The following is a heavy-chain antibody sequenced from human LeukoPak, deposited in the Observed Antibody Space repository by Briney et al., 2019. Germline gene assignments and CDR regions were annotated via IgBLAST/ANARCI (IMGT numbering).Heavy chain of an antibody. CDR2: IIPIFGTA. J-gene: IGHJ6*03. CDR3: ARSDHYDFWSGYYKEGNYYYCYMDV. V-gene: IGHV1-69*05. Sequence: GASVKVSCKASGVTFSSYAISWVRQAPGQGLEWMGGIIPIFGTANYAQKFQGRVTITTDESTSTAYMELSSLRSEDTAVYYCARSDHYDFWSGYYKEGNYYYCYMDVWGKGTTVTVSS. D-gene: IGHD3-3*01. CDR1: GVTFSSYA.